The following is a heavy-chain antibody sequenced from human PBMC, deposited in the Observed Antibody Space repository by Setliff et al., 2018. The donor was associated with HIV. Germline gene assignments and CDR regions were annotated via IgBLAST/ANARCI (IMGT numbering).Heavy chain of an antibody. CDR2: MYYSGST. CDR3: ARVFVDTAVLRVLEYYFDS. CDR1: GGSISSSSYY. Sequence: SETLSLTCTVSGGSISSSSYYWGWVRQPPGKGLERIGSMYYSGSTYYTPSLKSRITISLDTSKNQFSLRMRSVTAADTAVYYCARVFVDTAVLRVLEYYFDSWGRGTLVTVSS. V-gene: IGHV4-39*07. D-gene: IGHD5-18*01. J-gene: IGHJ4*02.